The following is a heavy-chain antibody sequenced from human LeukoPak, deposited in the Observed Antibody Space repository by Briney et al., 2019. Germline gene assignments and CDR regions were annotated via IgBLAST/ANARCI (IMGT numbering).Heavy chain of an antibody. CDR2: ISYDGTNK. Sequence: GGSLRLSCAASGFTFSGFGMHWVRQAPGKGLEWVAVISYDGTNKYYAESVKGRFTISRDNSKNMLYLQANSLRAEDTAVYYCAKDRSIAAGGTVSEIDNWGQGTLVTVSS. CDR1: GFTFSGFG. J-gene: IGHJ4*02. V-gene: IGHV3-30*18. CDR3: AKDRSIAAGGTVSEIDN. D-gene: IGHD6-13*01.